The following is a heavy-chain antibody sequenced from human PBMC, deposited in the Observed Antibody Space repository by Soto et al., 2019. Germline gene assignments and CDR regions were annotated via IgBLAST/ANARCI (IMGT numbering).Heavy chain of an antibody. Sequence: SETLSLTCTVSGGSISSYYWSWIRQPPGKGLEWIGYIYYSGSTNYNPSLKSRVTISVDTSKNQFSLKLSSVTAADTAVYYCARRGYCSGGSCYSSCFDPWGQGTLVTVSS. V-gene: IGHV4-59*08. CDR3: ARRGYCSGGSCYSSCFDP. CDR1: GGSISSYY. D-gene: IGHD2-15*01. CDR2: IYYSGST. J-gene: IGHJ5*02.